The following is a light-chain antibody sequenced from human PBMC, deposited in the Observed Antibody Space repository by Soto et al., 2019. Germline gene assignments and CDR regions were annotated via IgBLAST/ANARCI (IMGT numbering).Light chain of an antibody. V-gene: IGLV2-14*03. J-gene: IGLJ1*01. Sequence: QSVLTQPASVSGSPGQSITISCSGTNSDIGAYDYVSWYQQHPGKPPKLIIYNVNNRPSGVSSRFSGSKSGNTASLTISGLQTEDEADYYCSSYTSSSTLFGTGTKVTVL. CDR2: NVN. CDR1: NSDIGAYDY. CDR3: SSYTSSSTL.